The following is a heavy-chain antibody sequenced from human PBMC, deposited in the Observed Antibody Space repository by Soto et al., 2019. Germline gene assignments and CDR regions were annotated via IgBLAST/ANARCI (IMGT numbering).Heavy chain of an antibody. D-gene: IGHD4-4*01. CDR1: GGSVSSYY. CDR3: ARHSNRNYGLYYFDY. V-gene: IGHV4-59*08. J-gene: IGHJ4*02. CDR2: IYYSGST. Sequence: SETLSLTCTVSGGSVSSYYWSWIRQSPGNVLDLIGFIYYSGSTNYKPSLKSRVTISVDTSKNQFSLKVSSATAADTAVYYCARHSNRNYGLYYFDYWGLGALVTVSS.